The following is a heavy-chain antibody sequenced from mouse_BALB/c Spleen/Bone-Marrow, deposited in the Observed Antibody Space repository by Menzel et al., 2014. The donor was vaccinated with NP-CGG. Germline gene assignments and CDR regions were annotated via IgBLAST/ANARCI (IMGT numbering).Heavy chain of an antibody. V-gene: IGHV5-17*02. CDR2: ISSGSSTI. CDR3: ARGGNYAWFAY. J-gene: IGHJ3*01. CDR1: GFTFSGFG. Sequence: EVQVVESGGGLVQPGGSRKLSCAASGFTFSGFGMHWVRQAPEKGLEWVAYISSGSSTIYYADTVKGRFTISRDNPKNTLFLQMTSLRSEDTAMYYCARGGNYAWFAYWGQGTLVTVSA. D-gene: IGHD2-1*01.